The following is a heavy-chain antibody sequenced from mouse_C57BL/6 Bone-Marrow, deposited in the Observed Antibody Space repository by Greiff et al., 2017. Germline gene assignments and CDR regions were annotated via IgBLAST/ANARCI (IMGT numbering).Heavy chain of an antibody. V-gene: IGHV1-69*01. CDR3: ASHSYYYAMDY. CDR2: IDPSDSYT. Sequence: VQLQQPGAELVMPGASVKLSCKASGYTFTSYWMHWVKQRPGQGLEWIGEIDPSDSYTNYNQKFKGKSTLTVDKSSSTAHMQLSSLTSEDSAVYYCASHSYYYAMDYWGQGTSVTVSS. CDR1: GYTFTSYW. J-gene: IGHJ4*01.